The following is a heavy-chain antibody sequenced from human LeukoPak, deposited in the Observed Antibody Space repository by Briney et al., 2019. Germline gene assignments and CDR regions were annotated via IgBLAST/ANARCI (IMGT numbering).Heavy chain of an antibody. D-gene: IGHD6-25*01. CDR3: SKARGGGRDLFDY. CDR1: GFSFDDYS. Sequence: GGSLRLSCAASGFSFDDYSMHWVRQAPGKGLEWVSLITWDGGSTYYADSVKGRFTISRDNSKNSLYLQMHSLRAEDSALYYCSKARGGGRDLFDYWGQGTLVTVSS. CDR2: ITWDGGST. J-gene: IGHJ4*02. V-gene: IGHV3-43D*03.